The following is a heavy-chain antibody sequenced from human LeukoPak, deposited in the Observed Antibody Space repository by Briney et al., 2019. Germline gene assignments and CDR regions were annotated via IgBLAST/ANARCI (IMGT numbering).Heavy chain of an antibody. CDR2: IYHSGST. Sequence: SETLSLTCTVSGYSISSNYYWGWIRQPPGKGLEWIGSIYHSGSTYYNPSLKSRVTISVDTSKNQFSLKVRSVTAADTAVYYCARGDIVVVPAAINYWFDPWGQGTLVTVDS. CDR3: ARGDIVVVPAAINYWFDP. CDR1: GYSISSNYY. D-gene: IGHD2-2*01. J-gene: IGHJ5*02. V-gene: IGHV4-38-2*02.